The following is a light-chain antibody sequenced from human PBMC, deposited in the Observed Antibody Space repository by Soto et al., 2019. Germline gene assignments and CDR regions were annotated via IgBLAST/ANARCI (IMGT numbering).Light chain of an antibody. V-gene: IGLV1-40*01. CDR3: QSYDSSLSGYV. Sequence: QSVLTQTPSVSGAPGQRVTISCTGSSSNIGAGYDVHWYQQLPGTAPKLLIYANSIRPSGVPDRFSGSKSGTSASLAITGLQAEDEADYYCQSYDSSLSGYVFGTGTKVTGL. J-gene: IGLJ1*01. CDR2: ANS. CDR1: SSNIGAGYD.